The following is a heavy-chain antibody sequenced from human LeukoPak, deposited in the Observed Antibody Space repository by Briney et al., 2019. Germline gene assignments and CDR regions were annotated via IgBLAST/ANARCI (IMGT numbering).Heavy chain of an antibody. D-gene: IGHD5-12*01. CDR3: ARDTIVATRQGYYYYGMDV. Sequence: GGSLRLSCAASGFTFSSYGMHWVRQAPGKGLEWVAVIWYDGSNKYYADSVKGRFTISRDNSKSTLYLQMNSLRAEDTAVYYCARDTIVATRQGYYYYGMDVWGKGTTVTVSS. CDR2: IWYDGSNK. J-gene: IGHJ6*04. CDR1: GFTFSSYG. V-gene: IGHV3-33*01.